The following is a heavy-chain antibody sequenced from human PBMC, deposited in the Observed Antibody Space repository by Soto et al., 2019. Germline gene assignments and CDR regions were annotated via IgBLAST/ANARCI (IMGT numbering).Heavy chain of an antibody. CDR1: GGTFSSYT. CDR3: ARGEDIVVVVGPNWFDP. J-gene: IGHJ5*02. D-gene: IGHD2-15*01. CDR2: IIPILGIA. Sequence: SVKVSCKASGGTFSSYTISWVRQAPGQGLEWMGRIIPILGIANYAQKFQGRVTITADKSTSTAYMELSSLRSEDTAVYYCARGEDIVVVVGPNWFDPRGQGTLVTVSS. V-gene: IGHV1-69*02.